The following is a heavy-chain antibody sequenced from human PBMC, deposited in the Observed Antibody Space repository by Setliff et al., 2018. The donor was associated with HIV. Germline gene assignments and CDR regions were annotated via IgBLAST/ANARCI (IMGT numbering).Heavy chain of an antibody. D-gene: IGHD5-12*01. CDR1: GFTFSDHY. J-gene: IGHJ4*02. V-gene: IGHV3-11*06. CDR2: ISSGRIYT. Sequence: GGSLRLSCAASGFTFSDHYMTWIRQAPGKGLEWISFISSGRIYTNYADSVKGRFTITRDNSKNTLNLQMNTLKAEDTAMYYCAKVGREYNGYDLTFDSWGQGTLVTVSS. CDR3: AKVGREYNGYDLTFDS.